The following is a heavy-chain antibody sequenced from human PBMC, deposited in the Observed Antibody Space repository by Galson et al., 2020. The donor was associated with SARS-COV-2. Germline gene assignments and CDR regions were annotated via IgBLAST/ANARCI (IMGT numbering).Heavy chain of an antibody. Sequence: SETLSLTCAVYGGSFSGYYWSWIRQPPGKGLEWIGEINHSGSTNYNPSLKSRVTISVDTSKNQFSLKLSSVTAADTAVYYCARATRYSSRGLDYWGQGTLVTVSS. J-gene: IGHJ4*02. CDR3: ARATRYSSRGLDY. V-gene: IGHV4-34*01. CDR2: INHSGST. CDR1: GGSFSGYY. D-gene: IGHD6-13*01.